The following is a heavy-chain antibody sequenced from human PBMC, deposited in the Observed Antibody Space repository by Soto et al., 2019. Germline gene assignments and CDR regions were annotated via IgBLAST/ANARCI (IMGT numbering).Heavy chain of an antibody. D-gene: IGHD5-12*01. CDR1: GGSFSGYY. CDR3: ARLSGYDHVFDY. J-gene: IGHJ4*02. CDR2: INHSGGT. Sequence: SETLSLTCAVYGGSFSGYYWSWIRQPPGKGLEWIGEINHSGGTNYNPSLKSRVTISVDTSKNQFSLKLSSVTAADTAVYYCARLSGYDHVFDYWGQGTLVTVS. V-gene: IGHV4-34*01.